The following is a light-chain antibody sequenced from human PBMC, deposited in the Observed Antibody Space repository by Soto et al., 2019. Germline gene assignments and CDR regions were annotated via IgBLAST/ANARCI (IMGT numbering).Light chain of an antibody. CDR2: DAS. J-gene: IGKJ4*01. CDR3: QQYNSYPPT. V-gene: IGKV1-5*01. Sequence: DIQMTPSPSTLSASVGDRVTITCRASQSISSWLAWYQQKPGKAPKLLIYDASSLESGVPSRFSGSGSGTEFTLTISSLQPDDFATYYCQQYNSYPPTFGGGTKVDIK. CDR1: QSISSW.